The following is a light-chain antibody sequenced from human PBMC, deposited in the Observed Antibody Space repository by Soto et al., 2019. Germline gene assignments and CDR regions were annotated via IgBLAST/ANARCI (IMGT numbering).Light chain of an antibody. Sequence: EIVLTQSPGTLSLSPGDRATLSCRASQSVRSSYLAWYQQKPGQAPRLLIYVASSRATGIPARFSGSGSGTDFTLTISILEPEDFAVYYCQQYGDSPLFGPGTKVDIK. J-gene: IGKJ3*01. CDR2: VAS. V-gene: IGKV3-20*01. CDR1: QSVRSSY. CDR3: QQYGDSPL.